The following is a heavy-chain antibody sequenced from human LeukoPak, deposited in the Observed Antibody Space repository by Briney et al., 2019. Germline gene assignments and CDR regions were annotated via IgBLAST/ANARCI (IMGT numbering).Heavy chain of an antibody. CDR3: ARFLSSCSNSNFDS. D-gene: IGHD6-13*01. CDR2: IYYSGST. Sequence: SETLSLTCTVSGGSISGGNYYWNWIRQPPGKGLEWIGYIYYSGSTYYNPSLKSRVTISVDTSRNQFSLRLNSVTAADTAVYYCARFLSSCSNSNFDSWGQGTQVTVSS. J-gene: IGHJ4*02. CDR1: GGSISGGNYY. V-gene: IGHV4-30-4*01.